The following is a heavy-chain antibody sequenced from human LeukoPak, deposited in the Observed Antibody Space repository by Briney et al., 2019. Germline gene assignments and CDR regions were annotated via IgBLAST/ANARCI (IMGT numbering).Heavy chain of an antibody. CDR1: GFTFSSYS. J-gene: IGHJ4*02. V-gene: IGHV3-48*01. Sequence: GGSLRLSCAASGFTFSSYSMNWVRQAPGKGLEWVTYISRSSSTIYYADSVKGRFTISRDNAKNSLYLQMNSLRAEDTAVYYCAKDPTSSSALDYWGQGTLVTVSS. CDR3: AKDPTSSSALDY. D-gene: IGHD6-6*01. CDR2: ISRSSSTI.